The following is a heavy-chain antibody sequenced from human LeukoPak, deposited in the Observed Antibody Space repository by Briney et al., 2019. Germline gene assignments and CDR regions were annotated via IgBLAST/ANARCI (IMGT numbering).Heavy chain of an antibody. CDR2: IKEDGSEK. CDR3: ARHLVIYHPSFDP. CDR1: GFTFSSYW. V-gene: IGHV3-7*01. J-gene: IGHJ5*02. D-gene: IGHD2-2*02. Sequence: GGSLRLSCAASGFTFSSYWMTWVRQAPGKGLEWVANIKEDGSEKYSVDSVKGRFTISRDNAKNSLYLQMNSLRAEDTAVYYCARHLVIYHPSFDPWGQGTLVTVSS.